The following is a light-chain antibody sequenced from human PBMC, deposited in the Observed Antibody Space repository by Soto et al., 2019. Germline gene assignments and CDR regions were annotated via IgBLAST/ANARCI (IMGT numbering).Light chain of an antibody. CDR2: EVG. V-gene: IGLV2-8*01. J-gene: IGLJ1*01. CDR3: TSYTDSNNFYV. Sequence: ALTQPPSASGSPGQSVTISCTGTSSDVGGYNYVSWYQQHPGKAPKLMIYEVGKRPSGVPDRFSGSKSGNTASLTVSGLQADDEVDYYCTSYTDSNNFYVFGAVTNVAV. CDR1: SSDVGGYNY.